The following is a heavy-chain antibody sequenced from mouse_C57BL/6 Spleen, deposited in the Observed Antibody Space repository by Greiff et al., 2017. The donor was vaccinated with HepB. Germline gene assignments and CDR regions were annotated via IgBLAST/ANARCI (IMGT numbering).Heavy chain of an antibody. Sequence: QVQLKESGAELARPGASVKMSCKASGYTFTSYTMHWVKQRPGQGLEWIGYINPSSGYTKYNQKFKDKATLTADKSSSTAYMQLSSLTSEDSAVYYCARSGGNFITTEAMDYWGQGTSVTVSS. D-gene: IGHD1-1*01. CDR2: INPSSGYT. V-gene: IGHV1-4*01. CDR1: GYTFTSYT. J-gene: IGHJ4*01. CDR3: ARSGGNFITTEAMDY.